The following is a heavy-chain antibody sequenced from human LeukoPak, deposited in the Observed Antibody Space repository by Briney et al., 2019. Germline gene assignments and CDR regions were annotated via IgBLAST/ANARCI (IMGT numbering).Heavy chain of an antibody. CDR3: TADMPASSRAADY. D-gene: IGHD2-15*01. V-gene: IGHV3-15*01. Sequence: GGSLRLSCAASGFTFSDAWMSWVRQAPGMGLEWVGRIKSKTDGGTTDYSAPVKGRFTISRDDSKNTLYLQINSLKTEDTAVYYCTADMPASSRAADYWGQGTPVTVSS. CDR2: IKSKTDGGTT. J-gene: IGHJ4*02. CDR1: GFTFSDAW.